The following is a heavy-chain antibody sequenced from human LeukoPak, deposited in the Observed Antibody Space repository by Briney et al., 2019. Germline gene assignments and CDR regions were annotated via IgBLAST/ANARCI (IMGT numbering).Heavy chain of an antibody. V-gene: IGHV4-34*09. D-gene: IGHD4-11*01. Sequence: PSETLSLTCAVYGGSFSGYYWSWIRQPPGKGLEWIGEINHSGSTNYNPSLESRVSMSADTSENLFSLRLSSATAADTAVYYCARSAATVTASLYYFDYWGQGTLVTVSS. CDR2: INHSGST. CDR1: GGSFSGYY. CDR3: ARSAATVTASLYYFDY. J-gene: IGHJ4*02.